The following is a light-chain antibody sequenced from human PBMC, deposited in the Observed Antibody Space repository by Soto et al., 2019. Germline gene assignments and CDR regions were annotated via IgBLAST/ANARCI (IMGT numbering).Light chain of an antibody. V-gene: IGLV2-14*03. CDR1: SSDVGAYNF. CDR3: SSYTSSAYVV. Sequence: QSALTQPASVSGSPGQSITISCTGTSSDVGAYNFVSWHQQHPGKAPKLMIYNVYDRPSGISYRFSGSKSGNTASLTISGLQGEDEADYYCSSYTSSAYVVFGGGTKVTV. J-gene: IGLJ2*01. CDR2: NVY.